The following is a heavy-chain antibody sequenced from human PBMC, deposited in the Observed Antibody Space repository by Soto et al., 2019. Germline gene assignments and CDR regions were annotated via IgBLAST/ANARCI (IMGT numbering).Heavy chain of an antibody. CDR3: AKDLFYSGSPIECYFDY. CDR2: ISYDGSNK. J-gene: IGHJ4*02. D-gene: IGHD1-26*01. V-gene: IGHV3-30*18. Sequence: LRLSCAASGFSFSSYGMHWVRQAPGKLLEWVAVISYDGSNKYYADSVKGRFTISRDNSKNTLYLQMNSLRAEDTAVYYCAKDLFYSGSPIECYFDYWGQGTLVTVSS. CDR1: GFSFSSYG.